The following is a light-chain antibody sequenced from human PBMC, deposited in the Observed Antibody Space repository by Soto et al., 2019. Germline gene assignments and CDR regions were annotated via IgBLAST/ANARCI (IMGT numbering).Light chain of an antibody. CDR3: QQYGSSPRT. J-gene: IGKJ1*01. CDR1: QSISSY. CDR2: DAS. V-gene: IGKV3-11*01. Sequence: EIVLTQSPATLSFSPGERTTLSCRASQSISSYLAWYQQKPGQAPRLLIYDASNRATGIPARFSGSGSGTDFTLTISSLEPEDFAVYYCQQYGSSPRTFGQGTKVDIK.